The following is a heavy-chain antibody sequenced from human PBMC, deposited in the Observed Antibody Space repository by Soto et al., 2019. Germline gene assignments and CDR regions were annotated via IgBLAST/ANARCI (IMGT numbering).Heavy chain of an antibody. CDR3: ARGGSLNWYFDL. D-gene: IGHD1-26*01. CDR2: INSDGSST. CDR1: GFTFSSYW. V-gene: IGHV3-74*01. J-gene: IGHJ2*01. Sequence: VQLVESGGGLVQPGGSLRLSCAASGFTFSSYWMHWVRQAPGKGLVWVSRINSDGSSTSYADSVKGRFTISRDNAKNTLYLKMNSLRAEDTAVYYCARGGSLNWYFDLWGRGTLVTVSS.